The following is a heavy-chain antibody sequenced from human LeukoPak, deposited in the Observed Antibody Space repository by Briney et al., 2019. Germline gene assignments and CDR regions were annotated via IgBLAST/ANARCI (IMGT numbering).Heavy chain of an antibody. CDR2: INPNSGGT. CDR3: ARMTLGSWYGELDYYGMDV. CDR1: GYTFTGYY. V-gene: IGHV1-2*02. J-gene: IGHJ6*02. D-gene: IGHD6-13*01. Sequence: ASVKVSCTASGYTFTGYYMQWVPQAPGQGLEWMGWINPNSGGTNYAQKFQGRVTMTRDTSISTAYMELSRLRSEDTAVYYRARMTLGSWYGELDYYGMDVWGQGTTVTVSS.